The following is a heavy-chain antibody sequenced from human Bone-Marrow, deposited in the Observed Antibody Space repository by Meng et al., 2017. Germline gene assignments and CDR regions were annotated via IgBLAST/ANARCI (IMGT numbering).Heavy chain of an antibody. Sequence: ASVKVSCQASGYTFTGYYIHWVRQAPGQGLEWMGWINPNTGDTNYSHKFQARVTMTSDTSIRTAYMELSWLRSDDTAVYYCVRVKNIVATIKFFDFWGQGTLVTVAS. CDR2: INPNTGDT. V-gene: IGHV1-2*02. CDR1: GYTFTGYY. D-gene: IGHD5-12*01. J-gene: IGHJ4*02. CDR3: VRVKNIVATIKFFDF.